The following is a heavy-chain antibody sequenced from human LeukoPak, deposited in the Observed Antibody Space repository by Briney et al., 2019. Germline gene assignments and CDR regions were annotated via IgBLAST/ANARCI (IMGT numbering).Heavy chain of an antibody. D-gene: IGHD3-10*01. CDR2: ISWNSGSI. CDR3: ARDPYRGSGSYYNLMTYFDY. V-gene: IGHV3-9*01. Sequence: GGSLRLSCAASGFTFDDYAMHWVRQAPGKGLEWVSGISWNSGSIGYADSVKGRFTISRDNSKNTLYLQMNSLRAEDTAVYYCARDPYRGSGSYYNLMTYFDYWGQGTLVTVSS. J-gene: IGHJ4*02. CDR1: GFTFDDYA.